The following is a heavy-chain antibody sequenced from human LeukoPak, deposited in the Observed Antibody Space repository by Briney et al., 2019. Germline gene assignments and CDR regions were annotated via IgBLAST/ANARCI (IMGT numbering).Heavy chain of an antibody. CDR2: IYPGDSDT. V-gene: IGHV5-51*01. J-gene: IGHJ6*03. CDR1: GYSFTSYR. D-gene: IGHD1-26*01. CDR3: ARLTHSGSYYYYYYMDV. Sequence: GESLKISCKGSGYSFTSYRIGWVRQMPGKGLEWMGIIYPGDSDTRYSPSFQGQVTISADKSISTAYLQWSSLKASDTAMYYCARLTHSGSYYYYYYMDVWGKGTTVTVSS.